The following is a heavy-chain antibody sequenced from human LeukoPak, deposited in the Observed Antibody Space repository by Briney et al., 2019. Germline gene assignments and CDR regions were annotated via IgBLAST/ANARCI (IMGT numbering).Heavy chain of an antibody. CDR2: ISYSGTT. V-gene: IGHV4-59*01. CDR3: ARDRGWLQFDY. Sequence: MPSETLSLTCTVSGGSISRNYWSWIRQPPGKGLEWIGYISYSGTTNHNPSLKSRVTISVDTSKNQFSLKLSSVTAADTAVYYCARDRGWLQFDYWGQGTLVTVSS. CDR1: GGSISRNY. J-gene: IGHJ4*02. D-gene: IGHD5-24*01.